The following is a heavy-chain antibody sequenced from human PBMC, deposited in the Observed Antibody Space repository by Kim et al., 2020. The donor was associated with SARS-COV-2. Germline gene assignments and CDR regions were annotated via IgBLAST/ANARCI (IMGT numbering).Heavy chain of an antibody. V-gene: IGHV1-2*02. J-gene: IGHJ4*02. CDR2: INPNSGST. Sequence: ASVKVSCKASGYTFTGYYMHWVRQAPGQGLEWMGWINPNSGSTNYAQKFQGRVTMTRDTSISTAYMELSRLRSDDTAVYYCARPSYNWKHDYWGQGTLVTVSS. D-gene: IGHD1-20*01. CDR3: ARPSYNWKHDY. CDR1: GYTFTGYY.